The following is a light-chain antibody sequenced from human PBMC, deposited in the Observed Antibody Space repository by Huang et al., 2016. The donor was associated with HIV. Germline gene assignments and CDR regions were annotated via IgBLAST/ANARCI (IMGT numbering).Light chain of an antibody. CDR1: EYIHDY. Sequence: VLWVTQSPPLLSASTGDRVTITCQLNEYIHDYLAWFRQASGAAPELLIYAASTLQTGIPSRFYGSRSGTDFTLTISFLQPEDFTTYFCQQYFSFPLTFGGGTKVEVK. V-gene: IGKV1D-8*01. CDR2: AAS. J-gene: IGKJ4*01. CDR3: QQYFSFPLT.